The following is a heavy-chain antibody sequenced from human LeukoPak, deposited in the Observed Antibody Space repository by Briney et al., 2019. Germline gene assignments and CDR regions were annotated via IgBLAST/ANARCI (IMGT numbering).Heavy chain of an antibody. Sequence: GASVKVSCKASGGTFSSYTISWVRQAPGQGLEWMGRIIPILGIANYAQKFQGRVTITADKSMSTAYMELSSLRSEDTAVYYCATAPPYYYDSSGYSMTTFDIWGQGTMVTVSS. CDR3: ATAPPYYYDSSGYSMTTFDI. CDR2: IIPILGIA. D-gene: IGHD3-22*01. J-gene: IGHJ3*02. V-gene: IGHV1-69*02. CDR1: GGTFSSYT.